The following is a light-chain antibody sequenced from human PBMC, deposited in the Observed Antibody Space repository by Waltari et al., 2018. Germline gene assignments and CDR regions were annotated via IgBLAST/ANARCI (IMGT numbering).Light chain of an antibody. CDR3: QQYSNWPYS. CDR2: GAS. J-gene: IGKJ2*03. Sequence: EIVLTQSPATLSLSPGERATLSCRASQSVSSSLAWYQQKPGQAPRLLIYGASSRATGIPYRFSGSGSGTDFTLTISSLEPEDFAVYYCQQYSNWPYSFGQGTKVEIK. CDR1: QSVSSS. V-gene: IGKV3-15*01.